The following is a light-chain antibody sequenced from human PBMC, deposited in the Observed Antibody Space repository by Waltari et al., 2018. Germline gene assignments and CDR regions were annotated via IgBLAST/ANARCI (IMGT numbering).Light chain of an antibody. J-gene: IGKJ1*01. V-gene: IGKV3-11*01. CDR3: QQRST. CDR2: DAS. Sequence: EMVLTPSPATLSLSPGERATLSCRASQSVSSYLGWYQQKPGQAPRLLIYDASNRATDVPARFSGSVSGTDFTLTISRLEPEDFALYYCQQRSTFGQGTKVEIK. CDR1: QSVSSY.